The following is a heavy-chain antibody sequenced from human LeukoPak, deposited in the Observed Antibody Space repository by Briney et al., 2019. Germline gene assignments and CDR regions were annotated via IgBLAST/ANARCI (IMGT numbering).Heavy chain of an antibody. CDR3: ARDSGYDIDY. Sequence: KPSETLSLTCAVYGGSFSGYYWSWIRQPPGKGLEWIGEINHSGSTNYNPSLKSRVTISVDTSKNQFSLKLSSVTAADTAAYYCARDSGYDIDYWGQGTLVTVSS. J-gene: IGHJ4*02. V-gene: IGHV4-34*01. CDR1: GGSFSGYY. D-gene: IGHD5-12*01. CDR2: INHSGST.